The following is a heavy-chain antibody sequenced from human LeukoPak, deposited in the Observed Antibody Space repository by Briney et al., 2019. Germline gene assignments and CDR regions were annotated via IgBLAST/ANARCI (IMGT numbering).Heavy chain of an antibody. CDR2: IYYSGST. J-gene: IGHJ5*02. CDR3: ARGYYGSDYNWFDP. V-gene: IGHV4-59*01. CDR1: GGSISSYY. Sequence: PSETLSLTCTVSGGSISSYYWSWIRQPPGKGREWIGYIYYSGSTNYNPSLKSRVTISVDTSKNQFSLKLSSVTAADTAVYYCARGYYGSDYNWFDPWGQGTLVTVSS. D-gene: IGHD3-10*01.